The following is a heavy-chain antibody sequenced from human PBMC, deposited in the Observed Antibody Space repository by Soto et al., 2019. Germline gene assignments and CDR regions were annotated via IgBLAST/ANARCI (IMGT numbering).Heavy chain of an antibody. CDR3: ARISGRPSNYYHLDA. J-gene: IGHJ6*02. V-gene: IGHV1-8*01. Sequence: QVQLVQSGAEVKKPGTSVKVSCKTSGYTFTSCDVNWVRQAPGQGLEWMGWMNPNNGNTGYAPKFQGRVTMTGDNSMSTAYMELSSLRSEDTAVYYCARISGRPSNYYHLDAWGQGTSVTVSS. D-gene: IGHD3-3*02. CDR2: MNPNNGNT. CDR1: GYTFTSCD.